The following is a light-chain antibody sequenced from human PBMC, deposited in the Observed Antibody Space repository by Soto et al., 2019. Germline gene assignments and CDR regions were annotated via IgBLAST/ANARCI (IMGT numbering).Light chain of an antibody. CDR1: SSNIGNNY. CDR2: ETN. CDR3: VTSDLGLSADV. V-gene: IGLV1-51*02. Sequence: QSVLTQPPSVSAAPGQKVTISCSGSSSNIGNNYVSWYQHLPGTAPKLLIYETNKRPSGIPDRFSGSKSGTSATLGITGLQTGDEADYYCVTSDLGLSADVFGTGTKVTVL. J-gene: IGLJ1*01.